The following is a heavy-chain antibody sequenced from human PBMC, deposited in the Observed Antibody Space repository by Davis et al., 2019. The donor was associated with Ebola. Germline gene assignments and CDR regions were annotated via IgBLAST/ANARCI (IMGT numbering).Heavy chain of an antibody. J-gene: IGHJ4*02. CDR1: GFAFSLYS. D-gene: IGHD6-19*01. Sequence: GESLKISCAASGFAFSLYSMNWVRQAPGKGLEWVGHIKSKTDSETTYYAAPVKDRFIISRDDSKNTVYLQMNTLYSEDTAVYYCTTEGETGWHPFAFDNWGQGTLVTVSS. CDR3: TTEGETGWHPFAFDN. V-gene: IGHV3-15*01. CDR2: IKSKTDSETT.